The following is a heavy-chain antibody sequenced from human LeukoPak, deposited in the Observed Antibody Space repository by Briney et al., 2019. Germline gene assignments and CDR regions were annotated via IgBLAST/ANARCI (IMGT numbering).Heavy chain of an antibody. CDR3: AKDQSWSGYWPLDY. V-gene: IGHV3-30*02. CDR2: IRYDGSSK. D-gene: IGHD3-3*01. J-gene: IGHJ4*02. Sequence: GGSLRLSCAASGFTFSNYGMHWVRQAPGKGLEWVSFIRYDGSSKYYADSVKGRFTISRDDSKNTLYLQMNSLRTEDTAVYYCAKDQSWSGYWPLDYWGQGTLVAVSS. CDR1: GFTFSNYG.